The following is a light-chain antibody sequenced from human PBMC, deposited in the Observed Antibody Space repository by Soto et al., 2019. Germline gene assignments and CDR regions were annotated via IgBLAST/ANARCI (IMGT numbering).Light chain of an antibody. J-gene: IGKJ3*01. Sequence: IVLTQSPGTLSLSPGERATLFCRASQTLSINSLAWYQQKPGQAPRLLIYGASTRHTGIPDRFNGSGSGTDFALTINRLEPEDFAVYYCQQYDGAPLTFGPGTKVNVK. CDR1: QTLSINS. V-gene: IGKV3-20*01. CDR3: QQYDGAPLT. CDR2: GAS.